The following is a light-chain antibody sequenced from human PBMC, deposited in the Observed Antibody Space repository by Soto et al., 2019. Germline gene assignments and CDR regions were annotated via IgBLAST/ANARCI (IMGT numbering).Light chain of an antibody. CDR3: SSYTSSSTHV. V-gene: IGLV2-14*03. J-gene: IGLJ1*01. Sequence: QSALTQPASVSGSPGQSITISCTGTSSDVGAYTFVSWYQQHPDKVPKLMIFDVSRRPSGVSDRFSGSKSGNTASLTISGLPPEDEADYYCSSYTSSSTHVFGSGTQLTVL. CDR2: DVS. CDR1: SSDVGAYTF.